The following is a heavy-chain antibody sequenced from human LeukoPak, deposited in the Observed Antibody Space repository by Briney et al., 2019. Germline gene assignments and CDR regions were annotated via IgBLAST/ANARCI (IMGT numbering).Heavy chain of an antibody. CDR1: GGSISSGDYY. J-gene: IGHJ4*02. Sequence: SQTLSLTCTVSGGSISSGDYYWSWIRQPPGKGLEWIGYIYYSGSTYYNPSLKSRVTISVDTSRNQFSLKLSSVTAADTAVYYCAIPGRGYYSLDYWGQGTLVTVSA. CDR2: IYYSGST. CDR3: AIPGRGYYSLDY. V-gene: IGHV4-30-4*08. D-gene: IGHD3-22*01.